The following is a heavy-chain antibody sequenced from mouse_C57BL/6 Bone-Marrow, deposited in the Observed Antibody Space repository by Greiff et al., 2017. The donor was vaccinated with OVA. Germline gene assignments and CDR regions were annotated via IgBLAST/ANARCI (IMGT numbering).Heavy chain of an antibody. Sequence: QVQLQQPGAELVMPGASVKLSCKASGYTFTSYWMHWVKQRPGQGLEWIGDIDPSDSYTNYNQKFKGKSTLTVDKSSSTAYMQLSSLTSEDSAVYYCARLRTGYYFDDWGQGTTLTVSS. CDR2: IDPSDSYT. J-gene: IGHJ2*01. CDR1: GYTFTSYW. CDR3: ARLRTGYYFDD. V-gene: IGHV1-69*01.